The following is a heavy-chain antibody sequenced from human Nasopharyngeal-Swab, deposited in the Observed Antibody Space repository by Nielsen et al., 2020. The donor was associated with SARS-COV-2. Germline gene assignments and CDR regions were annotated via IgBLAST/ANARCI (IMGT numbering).Heavy chain of an antibody. D-gene: IGHD2-2*01. J-gene: IGHJ4*02. V-gene: IGHV1-8*01. CDR3: ARRRPSWYCSSTSCSPEDY. CDR2: MNPNSGNT. Sequence: VRQMPGKGLEWIGWMNPNSGNTGYAQKFQGRVTMTRNTSISTAYMELSSLRSEDTAVYYCARRRPSWYCSSTSCSPEDYWGQGTLVTVSS.